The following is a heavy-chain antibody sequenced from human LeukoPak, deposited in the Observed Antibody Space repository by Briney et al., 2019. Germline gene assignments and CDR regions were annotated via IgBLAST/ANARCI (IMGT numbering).Heavy chain of an antibody. J-gene: IGHJ4*02. CDR3: ARDVWTGVAVSDY. CDR2: IKEDGSIQ. V-gene: IGHV3-7*01. Sequence: GGSRRLSCVASGFTFSSYWMTWVGQAPGKGLEWLANIKEDGSIQYYLDSVRGRFTTSRDNAKTSVYLQLNSLRADDTAVYYCARDVWTGVAVSDYWGQGPLVTVSS. D-gene: IGHD6-19*01. CDR1: GFTFSSYW.